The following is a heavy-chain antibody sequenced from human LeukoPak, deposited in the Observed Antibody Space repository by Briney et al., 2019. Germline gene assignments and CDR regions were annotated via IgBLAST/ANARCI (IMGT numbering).Heavy chain of an antibody. V-gene: IGHV3-7*03. Sequence: GGSLRLSCVVSGLTFSNYWMIWVRQAAGKGLESVAIVNEDGSAKYYLDSVKGRFTISRDNARNSLYLEMNSLRAEDTAVYYCARDLGYCTNGVCHTRFDYWGQGTLVAVSS. J-gene: IGHJ4*02. D-gene: IGHD2-8*01. CDR2: VNEDGSAK. CDR1: GLTFSNYW. CDR3: ARDLGYCTNGVCHTRFDY.